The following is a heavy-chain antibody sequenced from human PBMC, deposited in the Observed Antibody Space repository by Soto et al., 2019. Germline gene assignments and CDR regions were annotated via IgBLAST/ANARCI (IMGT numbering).Heavy chain of an antibody. CDR2: ISYDGSNK. J-gene: IGHJ4*02. Sequence: RLSCAASGFTFSSYGMHWVRQAPGKGLEWVAVISYDGSNKYYADSVKGRFTISRDNSKNTLYLQMNSLRAEDTAVYYCAKDHSYGLDYWGQGTLVTVSS. D-gene: IGHD5-18*01. CDR3: AKDHSYGLDY. CDR1: GFTFSSYG. V-gene: IGHV3-30*18.